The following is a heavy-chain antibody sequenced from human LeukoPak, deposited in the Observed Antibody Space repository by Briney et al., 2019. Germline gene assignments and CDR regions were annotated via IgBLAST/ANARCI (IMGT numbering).Heavy chain of an antibody. CDR1: GGSISSYY. V-gene: IGHV4-4*07. Sequence: SETLSFTCTVSGGSISSYYWSWIRQPAGKGLEWIGRIYTSGSTNYNPSLKSRVTMSVDTSKNQYSLKLSSVTAADTAVYYCARGIRHYDFWSGYNGDYYYYMDVWGKGTTVTVSS. CDR2: IYTSGST. CDR3: ARGIRHYDFWSGYNGDYYYYMDV. D-gene: IGHD3-3*01. J-gene: IGHJ6*03.